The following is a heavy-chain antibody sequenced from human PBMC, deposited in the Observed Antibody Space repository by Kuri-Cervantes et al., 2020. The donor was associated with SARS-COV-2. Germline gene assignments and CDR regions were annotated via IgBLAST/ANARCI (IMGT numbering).Heavy chain of an antibody. D-gene: IGHD3-22*01. CDR1: VGSFSDYS. CDR2: INHSGST. V-gene: IGHV4-34*01. CDR3: ARGKAEITMIVVVVTSGAYYFDY. J-gene: IGHJ4*02. Sequence: SQTLSLSCAVYVGSFSDYSWTWIRQPPGKGLEWIVEINHSGSTNYSPSLKSRVTISVDTSKNQFSLKFSPVTAADTAVYYCARGKAEITMIVVVVTSGAYYFDYWGQGTLVTVSS.